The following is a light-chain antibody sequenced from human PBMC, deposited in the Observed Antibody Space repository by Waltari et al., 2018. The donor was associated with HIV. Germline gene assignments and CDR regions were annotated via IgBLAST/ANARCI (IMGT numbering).Light chain of an antibody. CDR1: SSDVCGYHS. Sequence: QSALPQPASVSGSPGQSITIPCTGTSSDVCGYHSAPWYQQHPGKAPKFMIYEVSNRPSGVSKRFSGSKSGNTASLTISGLQAEDEADYYCSSYTSTSTGVFGTGTKVTVL. CDR3: SSYTSTSTGV. J-gene: IGLJ1*01. V-gene: IGLV2-14*01. CDR2: EVS.